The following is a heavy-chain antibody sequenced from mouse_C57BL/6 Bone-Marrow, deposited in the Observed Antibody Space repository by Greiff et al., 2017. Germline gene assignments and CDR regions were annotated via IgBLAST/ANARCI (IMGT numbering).Heavy chain of an antibody. CDR3: ARGYYRAMDY. CDR1: GYAFTNYL. J-gene: IGHJ4*01. D-gene: IGHD2-14*01. V-gene: IGHV1-54*01. Sequence: QVQLQQSGAELVRPGTSVKVSCKASGYAFTNYLIEWVKQRPGQGLEWIGVINPGSGGTNYNEKFKGKAKLTADKSSSTAYMQLSSLTSEDSAVYFCARGYYRAMDYWGQGTSVTVSS. CDR2: INPGSGGT.